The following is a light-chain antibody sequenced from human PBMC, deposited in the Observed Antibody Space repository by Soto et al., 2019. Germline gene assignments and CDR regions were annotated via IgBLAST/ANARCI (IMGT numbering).Light chain of an antibody. CDR1: SSNIGSNT. J-gene: IGLJ2*01. Sequence: QSVLTQPPSASGTPGQRVTISCSGSSSNIGSNTVNWYQQLPGTAPKLLIYSNNQRPSGVPDRFSGSKSGTSASLAISGLQSEDEDDYYCAAWDDSLNGVVFGGGTKHTVL. CDR3: AAWDDSLNGVV. CDR2: SNN. V-gene: IGLV1-44*01.